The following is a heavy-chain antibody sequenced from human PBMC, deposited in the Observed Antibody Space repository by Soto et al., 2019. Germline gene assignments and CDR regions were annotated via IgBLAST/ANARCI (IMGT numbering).Heavy chain of an antibody. J-gene: IGHJ3*02. CDR1: GGSFSGYY. D-gene: IGHD6-13*01. V-gene: IGHV4-34*01. Sequence: QVQLQQWGAGLLKPSETLSLTCAVYGGSFSGYYWSWIRQPPGKGLEWIGEINNSGSTNYNPSLKSRVTISVDTSKNQFSLKLSSVTAADTAVYYCARGLAAAGSDAFDIWGQGTMVTVSS. CDR3: ARGLAAAGSDAFDI. CDR2: INNSGST.